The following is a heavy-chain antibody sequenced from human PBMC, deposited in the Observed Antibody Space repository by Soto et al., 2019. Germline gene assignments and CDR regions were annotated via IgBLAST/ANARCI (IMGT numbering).Heavy chain of an antibody. CDR1: GGTFSSYS. D-gene: IGHD3-22*01. Sequence: GSSVKVSCKASGGTFSSYSISWVRQAPGQGLEWMGGFIPIFGTANYAQKFQGRVTITADESTSTAYMELSSLRSEDTAVYYCAKSAEQGDYYDSSNYYLPIDYWGQ. CDR3: AKSAEQGDYYDSSNYYLPIDY. V-gene: IGHV1-69*13. CDR2: FIPIFGTA. J-gene: IGHJ4*01.